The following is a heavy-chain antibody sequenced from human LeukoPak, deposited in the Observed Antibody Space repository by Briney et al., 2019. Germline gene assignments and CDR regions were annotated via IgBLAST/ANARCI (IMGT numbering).Heavy chain of an antibody. Sequence: PGGSLRLSCAASGFTFSDYSMNWVRQAPGKGLEWVSYIGANSAIYYADSVKGRFTISRDNGKNSLSLQMNSLRGDDTAVYCCAREGYYGAFDIWGQGTVVTVSS. CDR3: AREGYYGAFDI. CDR2: IGANSAI. V-gene: IGHV3-48*01. J-gene: IGHJ3*02. D-gene: IGHD3-10*01. CDR1: GFTFSDYS.